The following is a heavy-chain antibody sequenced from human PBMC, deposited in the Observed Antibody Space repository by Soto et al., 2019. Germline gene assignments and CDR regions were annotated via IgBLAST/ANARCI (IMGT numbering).Heavy chain of an antibody. Sequence: SETLSLTCAVYGGSFSGYYWSWIRQPPGKGLEWIGEINHSGSTNYNPSLKSRVTISVDTSKNQFSLKLSSVTAADTAVYYCARVRIQLWFDYYYGMDVWGQGTTVTVSS. CDR1: GGSFSGYY. D-gene: IGHD5-18*01. CDR2: INHSGST. V-gene: IGHV4-34*01. J-gene: IGHJ6*02. CDR3: ARVRIQLWFDYYYGMDV.